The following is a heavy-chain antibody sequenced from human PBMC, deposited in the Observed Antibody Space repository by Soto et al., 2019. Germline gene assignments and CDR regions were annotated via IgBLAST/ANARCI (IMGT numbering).Heavy chain of an antibody. V-gene: IGHV1-18*01. CDR3: ARGRYGDY. J-gene: IGHJ4*02. Sequence: QVHLVQSGAEVKKPGASVKVSCKGSGYAFTTYGITWVLQAPGQGLEWMGWISAHNGNTNYAQKLQGRVTVTRDTSTSTAYMELRSLRSDDTAVYYCARGRYGDYWGQGAVVTVSS. CDR1: GYAFTTYG. CDR2: ISAHNGNT. D-gene: IGHD1-1*01.